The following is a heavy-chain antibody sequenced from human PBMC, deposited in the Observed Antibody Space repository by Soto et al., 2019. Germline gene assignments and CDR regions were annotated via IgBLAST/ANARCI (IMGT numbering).Heavy chain of an antibody. J-gene: IGHJ6*03. Sequence: EVQLVESGGGLVQPGGSLRLSCAASGFTVSSNYMSWVRQAPGKGLEWVSVIYSGGSTYYADSVKGRFTIPRHNSKNTLYLQMNSLRAEDTAVYYCARGRGEAGSSSWYSLRGPYNYYYYMDVWGKGTTVTVSS. V-gene: IGHV3-53*04. CDR3: ARGRGEAGSSSWYSLRGPYNYYYYMDV. CDR1: GFTVSSNY. D-gene: IGHD6-13*01. CDR2: IYSGGST.